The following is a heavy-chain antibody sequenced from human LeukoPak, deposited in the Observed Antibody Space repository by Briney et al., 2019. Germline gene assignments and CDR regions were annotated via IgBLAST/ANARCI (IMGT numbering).Heavy chain of an antibody. CDR1: GFTFSNYN. Sequence: GGSLRLSCAASGFTFSNYNMNWVRQTPGKGLEWVSSISSGSSYIYYADSAKGRFTISRDNAKNSLYLQMNSLRAEDTAVYYCARVDIVVVTASSYYGMDVWGQGTTVTVSS. V-gene: IGHV3-21*01. CDR2: ISSGSSYI. D-gene: IGHD2-21*02. J-gene: IGHJ6*02. CDR3: ARVDIVVVTASSYYGMDV.